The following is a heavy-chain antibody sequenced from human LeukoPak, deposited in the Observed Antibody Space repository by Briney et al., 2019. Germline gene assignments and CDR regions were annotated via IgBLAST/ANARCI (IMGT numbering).Heavy chain of an antibody. CDR2: LGSAGDK. J-gene: IGHJ6*02. D-gene: IGHD3/OR15-3a*01. CDR1: GFTLSDYD. Sequence: GGSLRLSCAASGFTLSDYDIHWLRQAIGKGLDWVSGLGSAGDKYHAGSERGRFTISREDAENSVYLQMNGLRPEDTAIYYCARAKRETSTRPWTSGMDVWGQGTTVTVSS. CDR3: ARAKRETSTRPWTSGMDV. V-gene: IGHV3-13*01.